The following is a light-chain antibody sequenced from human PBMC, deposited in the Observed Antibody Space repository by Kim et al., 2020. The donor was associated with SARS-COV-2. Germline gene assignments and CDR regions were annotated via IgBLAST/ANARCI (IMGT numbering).Light chain of an antibody. CDR1: SSDFVGYNY. CDR3: TAYASSTTGI. J-gene: IGLJ2*01. V-gene: IGLV2-14*04. Sequence: LSITSSCTGTSSDFVGYNYVSWYQQHPGKAPNLMIYDVSNRPSGVSNRFSGSKSGNTASLTISGIQAEDEADYYCTAYASSTTGIFGGGTKLTVL. CDR2: DVS.